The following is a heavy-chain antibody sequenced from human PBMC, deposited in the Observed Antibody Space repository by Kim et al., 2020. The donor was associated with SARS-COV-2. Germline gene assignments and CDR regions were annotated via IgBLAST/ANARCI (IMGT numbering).Heavy chain of an antibody. J-gene: IGHJ4*02. D-gene: IGHD3-22*01. Sequence: VAGRFTTSRENSKNTLYLQMTGLRAEDTALYYCARALYYDSSGYYYYFDYWGQGTLVTVSS. CDR3: ARALYYDSSGYYYYFDY. V-gene: IGHV3-23*01.